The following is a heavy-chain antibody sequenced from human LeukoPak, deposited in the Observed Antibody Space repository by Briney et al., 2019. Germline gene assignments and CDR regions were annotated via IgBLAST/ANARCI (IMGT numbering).Heavy chain of an antibody. CDR2: IYDSGTT. D-gene: IGHD5-12*01. V-gene: IGHV4-59*01. Sequence: SETLSLTCSVYGGSISSSYWSWIRQPPGKGLEWIGYIYDSGTTNYNPSLKSRVTMSIDRSKNQFSLKLRSVTAADTAVYYCARDGSGYDLWGQGTLVTVSS. CDR3: ARDGSGYDL. J-gene: IGHJ4*02. CDR1: GGSISSSY.